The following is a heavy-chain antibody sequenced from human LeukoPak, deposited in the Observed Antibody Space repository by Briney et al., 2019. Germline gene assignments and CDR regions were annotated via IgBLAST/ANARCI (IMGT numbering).Heavy chain of an antibody. D-gene: IGHD3-16*01. CDR1: GGSFSGYY. CDR2: INHSGST. Sequence: PSETLSLTCAVYGGSFSGYYWSWIRQPPGKGLGWIGEINHSGSTNYNPSLKSRVTISVDTSKNQFSLKLSSVTAADTAVYYCARGQYVITFGGVSYFDYWGQGTLVTVSS. J-gene: IGHJ4*02. V-gene: IGHV4-34*01. CDR3: ARGQYVITFGGVSYFDY.